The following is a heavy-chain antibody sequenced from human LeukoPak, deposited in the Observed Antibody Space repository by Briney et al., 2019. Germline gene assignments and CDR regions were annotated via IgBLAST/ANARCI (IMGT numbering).Heavy chain of an antibody. CDR2: INPNSGGT. D-gene: IGHD5-12*01. CDR1: GYTFTGYF. CDR3: ARQELVDIVATTY. J-gene: IGHJ4*02. V-gene: IGHV1-2*02. Sequence: GASVKVSCKASGYTFTGYFMHWVRQAPGQGLEWMGWINPNSGGTNYAQKFQGRVTMTRDTSISTAYMELSRLGSDDTAVYYCARQELVDIVATTYWGQGTLVTVSS.